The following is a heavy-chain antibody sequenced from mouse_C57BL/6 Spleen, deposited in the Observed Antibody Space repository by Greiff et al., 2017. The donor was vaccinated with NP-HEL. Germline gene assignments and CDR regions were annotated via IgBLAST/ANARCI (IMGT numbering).Heavy chain of an antibody. D-gene: IGHD1-1*01. CDR1: GYTFTDYY. Sequence: EVKLVESGPVLVKPGASVKMSCKASGYTFTDYYMNWVKQSHGKSLEWIGVINPYNGGTSYNQKFKGKATLTVDKSSSTAYMELNSLTSEDSAVYYCASFITRGDYAMDYWGQGTSVTVSS. V-gene: IGHV1-19*01. J-gene: IGHJ4*01. CDR3: ASFITRGDYAMDY. CDR2: INPYNGGT.